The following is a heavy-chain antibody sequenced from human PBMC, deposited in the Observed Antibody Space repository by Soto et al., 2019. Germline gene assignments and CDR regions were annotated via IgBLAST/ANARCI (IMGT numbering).Heavy chain of an antibody. V-gene: IGHV3-30-3*01. D-gene: IGHD3-3*01. CDR3: ARGLTYYDFWSGYQPYGMDV. CDR1: GFTFSSYA. CDR2: ISYDGSNK. J-gene: IGHJ6*02. Sequence: RSCAASGFTFSSYAMHWVRQAPGKGLEWVAVISYDGSNKYYADSVKGRFTISRDNSKNTLYLQMNSLRAEDTAVYYCARGLTYYDFWSGYQPYGMDVWGQGTTVTVSS.